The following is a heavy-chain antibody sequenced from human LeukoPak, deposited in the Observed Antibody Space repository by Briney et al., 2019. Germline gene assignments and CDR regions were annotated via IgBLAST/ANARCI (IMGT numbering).Heavy chain of an antibody. CDR3: AKDRYSSSWYYFDY. CDR2: ITASGGTT. J-gene: IGHJ4*02. D-gene: IGHD6-13*01. CDR1: GFTFSDYA. Sequence: GGSLRLSCAASGFTFSDYAMSWVRQTPGKGLEWVAAITASGGTTHYADSVKGQFTISRDNSKSTVYLQMDNLGVDDTAVYYCAKDRYSSSWYYFDYWGQGTLVTVSS. V-gene: IGHV3-23*01.